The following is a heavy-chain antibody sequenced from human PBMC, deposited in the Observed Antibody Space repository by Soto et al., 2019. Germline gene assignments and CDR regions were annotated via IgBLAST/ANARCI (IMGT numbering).Heavy chain of an antibody. J-gene: IGHJ2*01. V-gene: IGHV3-23*01. CDR3: VKKSIGTVTNPVYWYFDL. CDR2: TSGGGDVA. D-gene: IGHD4-17*01. CDR1: GFTFISYA. Sequence: EVQLLESGGGLVQPGGSLRLSCAASGFTFISYAMSWVRQAPGKGLEWVSGTSGGGDVAFYADSVKGRFTISRDNSKNTLYLQMNSRRAEDTALYYCVKKSIGTVTNPVYWYFDLWGRGTLVTVSS.